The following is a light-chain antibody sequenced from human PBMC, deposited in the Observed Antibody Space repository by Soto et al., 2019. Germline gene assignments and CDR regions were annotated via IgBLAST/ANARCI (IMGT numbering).Light chain of an antibody. CDR3: QQFDSFPLS. CDR1: QDITSY. J-gene: IGKJ4*01. Sequence: DIPLTQSPSFLSASVGDRVIITCRASQDITSYLGWYQQKPGKAPNLLIAAASTLQSGVPTRFSGSGSGTKFTLTISSLQPEDSATYYCQQFDSFPLSFGGGTKVEIK. V-gene: IGKV1-9*01. CDR2: AAS.